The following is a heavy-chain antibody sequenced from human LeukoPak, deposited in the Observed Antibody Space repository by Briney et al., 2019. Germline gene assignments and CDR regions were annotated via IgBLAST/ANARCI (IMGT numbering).Heavy chain of an antibody. D-gene: IGHD2-21*02. V-gene: IGHV1-18*04. CDR1: GYTFTGYY. J-gene: IGHJ5*02. CDR3: ARVGYYCGGDCYFDWFDP. Sequence: ASVKVSCKASGYTFTGYYIHWVRQAPGQGLEWMGWISGYNGNTNYAQKFQGRVTMTTDTSTSTAYMELRSLRSDDTAVYYCARVGYYCGGDCYFDWFDPWGQGTLVTVSS. CDR2: ISGYNGNT.